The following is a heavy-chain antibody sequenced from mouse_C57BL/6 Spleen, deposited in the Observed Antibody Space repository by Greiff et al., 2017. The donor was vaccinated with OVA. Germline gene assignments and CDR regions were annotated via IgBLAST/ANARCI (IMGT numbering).Heavy chain of an antibody. V-gene: IGHV3-6*01. CDR1: GYSITSGYY. J-gene: IGHJ3*01. CDR2: IGYDGSN. D-gene: IGHD6-1*01. Sequence: EVQLQESGPGLVKPSQSLSLTCSVTGYSITSGYYWNWIRQFPGNKLEWMGYIGYDGSNNYNPSLKNRISITRDTSKNQFFLKLNSVTTEDTATYYCARDLPPGLFAYWGQGTLVTVSA. CDR3: ARDLPPGLFAY.